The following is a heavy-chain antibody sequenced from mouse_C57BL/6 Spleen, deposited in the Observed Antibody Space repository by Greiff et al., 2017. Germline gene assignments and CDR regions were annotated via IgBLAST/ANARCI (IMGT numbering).Heavy chain of an antibody. Sequence: QVQLQQPGAELVMPGASVKLSCKASGYTFTSYWMHWVKQRPGQGLEWIGEIDPSDSYTNSNQKFKGKSTLTVAKSSSTAYMQLSSLTSEDSAVYYCASGASYYGSSYENFDVWGTGTTVTVSS. CDR1: GYTFTSYW. CDR3: ASGASYYGSSYENFDV. D-gene: IGHD1-1*01. V-gene: IGHV1-69*01. J-gene: IGHJ1*03. CDR2: IDPSDSYT.